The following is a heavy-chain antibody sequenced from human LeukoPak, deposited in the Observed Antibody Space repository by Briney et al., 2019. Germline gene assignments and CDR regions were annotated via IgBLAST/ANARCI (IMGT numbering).Heavy chain of an antibody. CDR3: ARQSPYCGGDCYNPIDY. J-gene: IGHJ4*02. D-gene: IGHD2-21*02. CDR2: IYPGDSDT. V-gene: IGHV5-51*01. CDR1: GYSFTSYW. Sequence: GESLKISCKGSGYSFTSYWIGWVRQMPGKGPEWMGIIYPGDSDTRYSPSFQGQVTISADKSISTAYLQWSSLKASDTAMYYCARQSPYCGGDCYNPIDYWGQGTLVTVSS.